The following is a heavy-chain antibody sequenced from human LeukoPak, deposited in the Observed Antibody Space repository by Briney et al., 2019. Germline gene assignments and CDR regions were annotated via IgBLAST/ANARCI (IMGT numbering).Heavy chain of an antibody. CDR2: ISAYNGNT. V-gene: IGHV1-18*01. CDR3: AREYRGDAFDI. D-gene: IGHD1-26*01. Sequence: ASVKVSCTASGYTFTSYGISWGRQAPGQGLEWMGWISAYNGNTNYAQKLQGRVTMTTDTSPSTAYMEVRRLRSDHTAVYYCAREYRGDAFDIWGQGTMVTVTS. CDR1: GYTFTSYG. J-gene: IGHJ3*02.